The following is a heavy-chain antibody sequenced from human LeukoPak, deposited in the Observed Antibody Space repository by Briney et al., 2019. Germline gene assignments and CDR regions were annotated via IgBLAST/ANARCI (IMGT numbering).Heavy chain of an antibody. V-gene: IGHV1-69*05. CDR3: ESGGQLGDVFDL. Sequence: SVKVSCKASGGTFSSYAISWVRQAPGQGLEWMGGIIPIFGTANYAQKIPCRDRLTTDESTSTAYKELSSLRSVDTAEYSCESGGQLGDVFDLWGQGTMVTVSS. D-gene: IGHD1-1*01. CDR2: IIPIFGTA. CDR1: GGTFSSYA. J-gene: IGHJ3*01.